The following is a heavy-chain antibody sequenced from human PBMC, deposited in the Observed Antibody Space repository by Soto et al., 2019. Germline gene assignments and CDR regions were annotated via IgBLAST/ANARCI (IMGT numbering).Heavy chain of an antibody. V-gene: IGHV3-48*01. J-gene: IGHJ5*02. CDR2: ISSSGQVI. D-gene: IGHD1-20*01. CDR1: GFTLRSFG. Sequence: EVQLVESGGDLVQRGGSLRLSCAASGFTLRSFGMNWVRQPPGKGLEWISYISSSGQVIFYADSVKGRFTISRDNAENALYLQMDRLRAEDTGLYYCARDLGYKNNWRPGELDLWGQGTLVTVSS. CDR3: ARDLGYKNNWRPGELDL.